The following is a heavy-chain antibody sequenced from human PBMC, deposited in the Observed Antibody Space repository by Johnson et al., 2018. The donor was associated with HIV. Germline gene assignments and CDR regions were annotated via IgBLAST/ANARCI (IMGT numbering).Heavy chain of an antibody. CDR3: AKDRSGSWYGADAFDI. D-gene: IGHD6-13*01. CDR2: ISSSGSTI. J-gene: IGHJ3*02. Sequence: QVQLVESGGGVVQPGRSLRLSCAASGFTFSDHYMSWVRQAPGKGLEWVSFISSSGSTIYYSDSVKGRFTISRDNAKNSLYLQMNSLRAEDTAVYYCAKDRSGSWYGADAFDIWGQGTMVTVSS. V-gene: IGHV3-11*04. CDR1: GFTFSDHY.